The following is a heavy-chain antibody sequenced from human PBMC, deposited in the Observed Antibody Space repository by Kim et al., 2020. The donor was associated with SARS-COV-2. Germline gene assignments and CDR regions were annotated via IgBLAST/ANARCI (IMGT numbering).Heavy chain of an antibody. CDR1: GASILSGGYK. Sequence: SETLSLICTVSGASILSGGYKWGWIRQPPGKGLEWIGNVDVSENTYYNPSLKSRAAISLDPSKNRFSLRLTSVTAADTAAYYCARRRAARTNVVLDHWGQGAPVTVSS. CDR2: VDVSENT. J-gene: IGHJ4*02. V-gene: IGHV4-39*07. CDR3: ARRRAARTNVVLDH. D-gene: IGHD2-15*01.